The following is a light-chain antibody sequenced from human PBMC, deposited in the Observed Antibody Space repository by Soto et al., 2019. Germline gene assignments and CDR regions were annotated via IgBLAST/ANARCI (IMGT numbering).Light chain of an antibody. CDR2: LGS. J-gene: IGKJ3*01. CDR1: QSLLHSNGYNY. V-gene: IGKV2-28*01. Sequence: DLVMTQSPLSLPVTPGEPASISCRSSQSLLHSNGYNYLDWYLQKPGQSPQLLIYLGSNRASGVPDRFGGSGSGTDFTLKISRVEAEDVGVYYCMQALQTPFTFGPGTKVDIK. CDR3: MQALQTPFT.